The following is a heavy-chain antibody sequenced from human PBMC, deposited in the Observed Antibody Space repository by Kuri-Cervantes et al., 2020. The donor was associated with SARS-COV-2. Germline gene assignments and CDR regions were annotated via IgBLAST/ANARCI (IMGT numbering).Heavy chain of an antibody. CDR1: GGSVNSGSYY. J-gene: IGHJ4*02. V-gene: IGHV4-61*01. D-gene: IGHD3-3*01. Sequence: GSLRLSCTVSGGSVNSGSYYWSWIRQPPGKGLEWIGDIFYSGRTNYNPSLKSRIIMSVDTSKDQFSLKFTSVTAADTAVYYCARTQSGTLFGVVATFDSWGQGILVTVSS. CDR3: ARTQSGTLFGVVATFDS. CDR2: IFYSGRT.